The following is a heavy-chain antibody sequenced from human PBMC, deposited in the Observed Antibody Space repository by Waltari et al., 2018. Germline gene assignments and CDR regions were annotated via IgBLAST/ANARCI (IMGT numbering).Heavy chain of an antibody. D-gene: IGHD1-26*01. J-gene: IGHJ4*02. Sequence: PPGKGLEWIGKIFYSGSTYYNPSRKSRVTTYIDTSKNQFSLKLSSVTAADTAVYFCARLDSRSGSYYFDYWGQGTLVTVSS. CDR2: IFYSGST. CDR3: ARLDSRSGSYYFDY. V-gene: IGHV4-39*01.